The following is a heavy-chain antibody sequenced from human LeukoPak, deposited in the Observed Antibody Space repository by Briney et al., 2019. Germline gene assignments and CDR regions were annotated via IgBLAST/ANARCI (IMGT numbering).Heavy chain of an antibody. V-gene: IGHV4-34*01. CDR1: GGSFSGYY. Sequence: SETLSLTCAVYGGSFSGYYRSWVRQPPGKGLEWIGEISHSGSTNYNPSLMSGGTISVNTSKTQFSLKLSSVTDAATALYYWASPIVSLYADEAFDIWGQGTMVTVSS. D-gene: IGHD3-16*02. CDR3: ASPIVSLYADEAFDI. CDR2: ISHSGST. J-gene: IGHJ3*02.